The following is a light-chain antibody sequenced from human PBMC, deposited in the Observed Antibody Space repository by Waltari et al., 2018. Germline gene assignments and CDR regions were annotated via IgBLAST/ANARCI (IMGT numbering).Light chain of an antibody. V-gene: IGLV1-44*01. CDR2: SNT. Sequence: QSVLTQPPSVSATPGQRVTIPCSGGSSNIETNTVSWYQQVPGTAPKLLIYSNTRRPSGVPGRFSGSKSGISASLAISDRQSEDEADYYCATWDDSLKGVVFGGGSKLTVL. J-gene: IGLJ3*02. CDR1: SSNIETNT. CDR3: ATWDDSLKGVV.